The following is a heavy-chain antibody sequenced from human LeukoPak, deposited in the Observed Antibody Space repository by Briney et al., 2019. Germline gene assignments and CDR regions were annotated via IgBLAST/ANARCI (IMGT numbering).Heavy chain of an antibody. V-gene: IGHV4-39*01. CDR2: IYYSGST. D-gene: IGHD3-16*01. CDR3: ARRRGSGTYYFDY. Sequence: SETLSLTCAVSGDSISSTSYFWVWIRQPPGKGLEWIGSIYYSGSTYYNPSLKSRVTISLDTSKSQFSLNLISVTASDTAVYYCARRRGSGTYYFDYWGQGTLVTVSS. J-gene: IGHJ4*02. CDR1: GDSISSTSYF.